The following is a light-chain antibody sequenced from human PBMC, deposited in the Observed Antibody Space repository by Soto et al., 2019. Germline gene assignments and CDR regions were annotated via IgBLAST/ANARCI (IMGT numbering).Light chain of an antibody. J-gene: IGLJ2*01. CDR1: GSDIGVYNY. CDR3: SSYTSSSTLL. Sequence: QSALTQPASVSGSPGQSITISCTGTGSDIGVYNYVSWYQQHPGKAPKLIISEVRNRPSGVSDRFSGSKFGNSASLTISALQAEDEAVYYCSSYTSSSTLLFGGGTKLTVL. CDR2: EVR. V-gene: IGLV2-14*01.